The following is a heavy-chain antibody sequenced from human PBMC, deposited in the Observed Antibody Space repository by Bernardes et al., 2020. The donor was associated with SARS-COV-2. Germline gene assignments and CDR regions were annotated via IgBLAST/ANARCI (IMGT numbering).Heavy chain of an antibody. CDR1: GFTFNSYG. CDR2: ISYDGSNK. CDR3: AKDRSGSGDAFDI. Sequence: GGSLRLSCAASGFTFNSYGMHWVRQAPGKGLEWVAVISYDGSNKYYADSVKGRFTISRDNSKNTLYLQMNSLRAEDTAVYYCAKDRSGSGDAFDIWARGQWSPSLQ. V-gene: IGHV3-30*18. J-gene: IGHJ3*02. D-gene: IGHD3-10*01.